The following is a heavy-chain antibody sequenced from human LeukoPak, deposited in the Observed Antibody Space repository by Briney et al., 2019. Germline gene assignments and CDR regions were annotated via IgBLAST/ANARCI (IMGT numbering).Heavy chain of an antibody. CDR1: GGSISSGGYY. V-gene: IGHV4-31*03. CDR2: IYYSGST. CDR3: ARARPRSCSSTSCYSVYYYGMDV. J-gene: IGHJ6*02. Sequence: SETLSLTCTVSGGSISSGGYYWSWIRQHPGKGLEWIGYIYYSGSTYYNPSLKSRVTISVDTSKNQFSLKLSSVTAADTAVYYCARARPRSCSSTSCYSVYYYGMDVWGQGTTVTVSS. D-gene: IGHD2-2*02.